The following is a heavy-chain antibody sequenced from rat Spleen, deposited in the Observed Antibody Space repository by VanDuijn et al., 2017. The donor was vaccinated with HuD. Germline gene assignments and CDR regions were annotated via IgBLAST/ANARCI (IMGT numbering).Heavy chain of an antibody. CDR2: IPSGGST. J-gene: IGHJ3*01. V-gene: IGHV2S8*01. CDR1: GFSLTRYG. CDR3: ARSPVDIGTTNWFAY. Sequence: VQLQESCPGLLQHSQTLSLTCTVSGFSLTRYGVRWVHQPPRKVLEWLEAIPSGGSTYYNSALKSRLSISRDTSKSQVFLKMNSLQTEDTAMYFCARSPVDIGTTNWFAYWGQGTLVTVSS. D-gene: IGHD1-5*01.